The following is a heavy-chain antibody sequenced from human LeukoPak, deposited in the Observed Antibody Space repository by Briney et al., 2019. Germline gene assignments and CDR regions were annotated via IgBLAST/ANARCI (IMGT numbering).Heavy chain of an antibody. CDR3: AKDLSLPVAGTYYFDY. D-gene: IGHD6-19*01. J-gene: IGHJ4*02. CDR1: GFTFSSYA. CDR2: ISGSGGST. V-gene: IGHV3-23*01. Sequence: GGSLRLSCAASGFTFSSYAMSWGRQAPGKGLEWVSAISGSGGSTYYADSVKGRFTISRDNSKNTLYLQMNSLRAEDTAVYYCAKDLSLPVAGTYYFDYWGQGTLVTVSS.